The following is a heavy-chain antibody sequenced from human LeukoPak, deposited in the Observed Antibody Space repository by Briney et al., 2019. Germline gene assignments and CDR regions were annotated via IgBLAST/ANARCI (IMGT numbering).Heavy chain of an antibody. V-gene: IGHV3-74*01. CDR2: INSDGSST. Sequence: GGSLRLSCAASGFTFSSYWMHWVRQAPGKGLVWVSRINSDGSSTSYADSVKGRFTISRDNAKNTLYLQMNSLRAEDTAVYYCASHRVTIFGVVIPFDPWGQGTLVTVS. CDR3: ASHRVTIFGVVIPFDP. D-gene: IGHD3-3*01. J-gene: IGHJ5*02. CDR1: GFTFSSYW.